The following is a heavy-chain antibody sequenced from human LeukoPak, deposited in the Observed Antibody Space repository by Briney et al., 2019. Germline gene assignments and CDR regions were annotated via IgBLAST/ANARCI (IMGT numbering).Heavy chain of an antibody. V-gene: IGHV4-4*07. CDR2: IYTSGST. CDR1: GGSISSYY. Sequence: SETLSLTCTVSGGSISSYYWSWIRQPAGKGLEWIGRIYTSGSTNYNPSLKSRVTISVDKSKNQSSLKLSSVTAADTAVYYCARDTGPSIYYYYMDVWGKGTTVTVSS. J-gene: IGHJ6*03. CDR3: ARDTGPSIYYYYMDV.